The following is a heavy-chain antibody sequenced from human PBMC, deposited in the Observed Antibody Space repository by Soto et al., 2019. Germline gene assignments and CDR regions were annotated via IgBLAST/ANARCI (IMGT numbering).Heavy chain of an antibody. D-gene: IGHD3-3*01. V-gene: IGHV3-23*01. CDR1: GFTFSSYA. Sequence: EVQLLESGGGLVQPGGSLRLSCAASGFTFSSYAMSWVRQAPGKGLEWVSAISGSGGSTYYADSVKGRLTSSRDNSKNTLYLQMNSLRAEDTAVYYCAKQSGFWSYYYMDVWGKGTTVTVSS. J-gene: IGHJ6*03. CDR3: AKQSGFWSYYYMDV. CDR2: ISGSGGST.